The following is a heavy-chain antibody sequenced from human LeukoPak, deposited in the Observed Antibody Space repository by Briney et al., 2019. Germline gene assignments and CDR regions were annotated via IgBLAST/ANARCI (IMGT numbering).Heavy chain of an antibody. CDR2: IGGSGDAT. CDR3: AKSSDTASPYYYYYFGMDV. J-gene: IGHJ6*02. D-gene: IGHD5-18*01. V-gene: IGHV3-23*01. CDR1: GFTFSSYA. Sequence: GGSLRLSCAASGFTFSSYAMSWVRQAPGQGLEWVSVIGGSGDATFYADSVKGRFTISRDNSKNTVYLQMNSLRVEDTAVYYCAKSSDTASPYYYYYFGMDVWGQGTTVTVS.